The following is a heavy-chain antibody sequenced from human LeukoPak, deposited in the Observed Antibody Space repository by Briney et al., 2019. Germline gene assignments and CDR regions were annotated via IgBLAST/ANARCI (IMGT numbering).Heavy chain of an antibody. CDR3: ARDMAAAGPETLNFDY. Sequence: ASVKVSCKASGYTFTSYGISWVRQAPGQGLEWMGWISVYNGNTNYAQNLQGRVTMTTDTSTSTVYMELSSLRSEDTAVYYCARDMAAAGPETLNFDYWGQGTLVTVSS. V-gene: IGHV1-18*01. CDR1: GYTFTSYG. J-gene: IGHJ4*02. D-gene: IGHD6-13*01. CDR2: ISVYNGNT.